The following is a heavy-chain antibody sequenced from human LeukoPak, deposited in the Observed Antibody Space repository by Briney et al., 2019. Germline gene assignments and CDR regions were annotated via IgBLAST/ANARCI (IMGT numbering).Heavy chain of an antibody. V-gene: IGHV4-4*07. CDR2: ISTSGST. Sequence: SETLSLTCTVSGGSISSYYWSWIRQPAGKGLEWIGRISTSGSTSYNPSLKSRVTMSVDTSKKQFSLRLSSVTAADTGIYYCARGSGNALFYFMDVWGEGTTVTVSS. CDR1: GGSISSYY. J-gene: IGHJ6*03. CDR3: ARGSGNALFYFMDV. D-gene: IGHD4-23*01.